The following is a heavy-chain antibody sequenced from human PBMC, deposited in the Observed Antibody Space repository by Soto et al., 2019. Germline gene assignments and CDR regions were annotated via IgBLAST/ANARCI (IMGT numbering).Heavy chain of an antibody. V-gene: IGHV1-69*05. CDR2: IMPVFRTP. J-gene: IGHJ6*02. D-gene: IGHD2-8*01. CDR3: ARDNDRPQLGGNYYYILDV. Sequence: QVQLEQSGAEVKKPGSSVKVSCKASGGTFRTAAVSWVRQAPGQGLEWMGGIMPVFRTPDYAQKFHGRVTITPDESTGTAYMELSGPRSDDTAVYYCARDNDRPQLGGNYYYILDVWGQGTTITVSS. CDR1: GGTFRTAA.